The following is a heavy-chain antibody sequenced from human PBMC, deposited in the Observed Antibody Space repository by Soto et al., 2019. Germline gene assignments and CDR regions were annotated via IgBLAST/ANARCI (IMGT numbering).Heavy chain of an antibody. Sequence: EVQLVESGGGLVKPGGSLRLSCAASGVTFSNAWMSWVRQAPGKGLEWVGRVKSKGDGGTTDYGVPVKGRLTISRGDSNRVLYLQISSLNSVDIAVFYCTTDGGNSCDSWGQGTLVTVAS. V-gene: IGHV3-15*01. CDR3: TTDGGNSCDS. CDR2: VKSKGDGGTT. CDR1: GVTFSNAW. D-gene: IGHD2-15*01. J-gene: IGHJ5*01.